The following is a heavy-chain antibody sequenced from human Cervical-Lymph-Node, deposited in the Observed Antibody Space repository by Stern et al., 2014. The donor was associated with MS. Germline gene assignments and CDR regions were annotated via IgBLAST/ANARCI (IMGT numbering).Heavy chain of an antibody. CDR2: IIPVFGTP. Sequence: QVQLVESGAEVQKPGSSVKVSCKASGDTSNTDAIHWVRQAPGQGLEWMGGIIPVFGTPVYAQRFKSRVSIAADESTATDYMELSSLRSDDTAVDYCARGASSAAWYKHAVDVWGQGTTVTVSS. J-gene: IGHJ6*02. CDR1: GDTSNTDA. CDR3: ARGASSAAWYKHAVDV. V-gene: IGHV1-69*01. D-gene: IGHD1-14*01.